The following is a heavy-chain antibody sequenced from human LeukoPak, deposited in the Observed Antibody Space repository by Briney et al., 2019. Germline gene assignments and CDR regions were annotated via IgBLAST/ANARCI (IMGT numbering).Heavy chain of an antibody. Sequence: SVKVSCKASGGTFSSYAISWVRQAPGQGLEGMGGIIPIFGTANYAQKFQGRVTITTDESTSTAYMEMSSLRSEDTAVYYCASRGSWGGNYFDYWGQGTLVTVSS. CDR3: ASRGSWGGNYFDY. CDR1: GGTFSSYA. CDR2: IIPIFGTA. V-gene: IGHV1-69*05. J-gene: IGHJ4*02. D-gene: IGHD1-26*01.